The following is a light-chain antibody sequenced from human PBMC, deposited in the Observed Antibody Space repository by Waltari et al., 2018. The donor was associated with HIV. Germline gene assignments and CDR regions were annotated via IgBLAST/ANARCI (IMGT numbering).Light chain of an antibody. CDR1: QIINNW. V-gene: IGKV1-12*01. J-gene: IGKJ1*01. CDR2: ATS. CDR3: QQAKSLPWT. Sequence: DIQMTQSPHSVSAFVGDRVTITCRASQIINNWLSWYQHKPGTAPVLLISATSNLQSGVPVRFSGGGSGTNFTLTISNLQPEDFALYYCQQAKSLPWTFGQGTRVEVK.